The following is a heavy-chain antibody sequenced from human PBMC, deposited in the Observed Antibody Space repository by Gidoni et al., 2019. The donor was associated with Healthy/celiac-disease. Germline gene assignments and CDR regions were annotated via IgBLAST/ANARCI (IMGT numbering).Heavy chain of an antibody. CDR3: ARYSVSYYGSVDY. J-gene: IGHJ4*02. Sequence: VQLVESGGGLVPPGRSMRLSCAPSGFSCSSYWMHWVRQAPGQGLVWVSRINSDGRSTSYADSVKGRFTISRDNAKNTLYLQMNSLRAEDTAVYYCARYSVSYYGSVDYWGQGTLVTVSS. CDR1: GFSCSSYW. CDR2: INSDGRST. D-gene: IGHD1-26*01. V-gene: IGHV3-74*01.